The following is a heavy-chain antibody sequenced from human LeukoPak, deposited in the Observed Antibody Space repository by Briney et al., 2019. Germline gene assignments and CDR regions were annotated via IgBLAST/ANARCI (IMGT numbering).Heavy chain of an antibody. D-gene: IGHD3-10*01. CDR3: ARGLPIISMLRGVKPSVMFDS. CDR1: GGSFSGYY. V-gene: IGHV4-34*01. J-gene: IGHJ5*01. CDR2: INHSGST. Sequence: SETLSLTCAAYGGSFSGYYWSWIRQPPGKGLEWIGEINHSGSTNYNPSLKSRLSISIDTSKNQFALRLNSVTAADTAVYYCARGLPIISMLRGVKPSVMFDSWGQGALVTVSS.